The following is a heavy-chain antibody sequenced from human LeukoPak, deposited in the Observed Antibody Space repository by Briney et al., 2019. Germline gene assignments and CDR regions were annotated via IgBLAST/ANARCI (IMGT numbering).Heavy chain of an antibody. V-gene: IGHV3-30*02. J-gene: IGHJ6*03. CDR2: IRYDGSNK. Sequence: PGGSLRLSCAASGFTFSSYGMHWVRQAPGKGLEWVAFIRYDGSNKYHADSAKGRFTISRDNSKNTMYLQMNSLRAEDTAVYYCAKDTVKVATIRRVPHYMDVWGKGTTVTISS. CDR1: GFTFSSYG. D-gene: IGHD5-12*01. CDR3: AKDTVKVATIRRVPHYMDV.